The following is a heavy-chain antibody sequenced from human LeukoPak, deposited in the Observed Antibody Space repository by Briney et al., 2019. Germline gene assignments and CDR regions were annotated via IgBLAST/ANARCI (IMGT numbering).Heavy chain of an antibody. D-gene: IGHD5-12*01. J-gene: IGHJ6*02. CDR2: INPNSGGT. CDR3: ARDGSPGGMDV. V-gene: IGHV1-2*02. CDR1: GYTFTSYG. Sequence: GASVKVSCKASGYTFTSYGISWVRQAPGQGLEWMGWINPNSGGTNYAQKFQGRVTMTRDTSISTAYMELSRLRSDDTAVYYCARDGSPGGMDVWGQGTTVTVSS.